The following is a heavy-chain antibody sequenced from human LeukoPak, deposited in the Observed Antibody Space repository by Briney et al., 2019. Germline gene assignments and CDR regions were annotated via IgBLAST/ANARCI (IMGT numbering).Heavy chain of an antibody. CDR2: ISSSSSTI. Sequence: PGGSLRLSCAASGFTVSSNYMSWVRQAPGKGLEWVSYISSSSSTIYYADSVKGRFTISRDNAKNSLYLQMNSLRAEDTAVYYCARGGSLRYFDWSNKMGDAFDIWGQGTMVTVSS. D-gene: IGHD3-9*01. V-gene: IGHV3-48*01. CDR3: ARGGSLRYFDWSNKMGDAFDI. J-gene: IGHJ3*02. CDR1: GFTVSSNY.